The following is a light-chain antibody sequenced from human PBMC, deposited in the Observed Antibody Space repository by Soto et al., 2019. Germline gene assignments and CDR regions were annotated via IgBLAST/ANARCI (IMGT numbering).Light chain of an antibody. Sequence: ILLTQSPGTLSLSLGERATLSCRTSQSISSTYLAWYQQKPGQAPRLLISGASRRATGIPDSFIGSGSATDFTLTVTRLEPEDFAVYYCQHYGTSHTATFGQGTRLEIK. CDR2: GAS. CDR3: QHYGTSHTAT. J-gene: IGKJ5*01. CDR1: QSISSTY. V-gene: IGKV3-20*01.